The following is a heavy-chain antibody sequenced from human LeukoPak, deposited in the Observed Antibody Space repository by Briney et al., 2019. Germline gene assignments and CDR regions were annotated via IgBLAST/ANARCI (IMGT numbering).Heavy chain of an antibody. Sequence: SETLSLTCTVSSGSISSYYWSWIRQPPGKGLELIGYIYSIGSTNYNPSLKSRVTISLDTSKNQFSLKLSSVTAADTAVYYCAALNIAARPWCFDYWGQGTLVTVSS. V-gene: IGHV4-59*01. J-gene: IGHJ4*02. CDR2: IYSIGST. CDR3: AALNIAARPWCFDY. D-gene: IGHD6-6*01. CDR1: SGSISSYY.